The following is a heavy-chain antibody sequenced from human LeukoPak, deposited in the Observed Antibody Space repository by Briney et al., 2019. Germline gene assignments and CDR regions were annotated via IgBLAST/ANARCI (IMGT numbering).Heavy chain of an antibody. CDR3: ARNNWNYAFDY. V-gene: IGHV3-53*01. J-gene: IGHJ4*02. CDR2: IYSGGST. CDR1: GFTVSSNY. Sequence: GGSLRLSCAASGFTVSSNYMSWVRQDPGKVLEWVSVIYSGGSTYYADSVKGRFTISRDNSKNTLYLQMNSLRAEDTAVYYCARNNWNYAFDYWGQGTLVTVSS. D-gene: IGHD1-7*01.